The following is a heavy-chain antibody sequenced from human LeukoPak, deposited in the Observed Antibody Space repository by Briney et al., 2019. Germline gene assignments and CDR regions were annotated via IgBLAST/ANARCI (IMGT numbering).Heavy chain of an antibody. J-gene: IGHJ4*02. D-gene: IGHD3-22*01. CDR1: GFTFSSYA. CDR3: AKDPENGYYDSSGLSYYFDY. Sequence: GGSLRLSCAASGFTFSSYAMSWVRQAPGKGLEWVSAISGSGGSTYYADSVKGRFTISRDNSKNTLYLQMNSLRAEDTAVYYCAKDPENGYYDSSGLSYYFDYWGQGTLVTVSS. CDR2: ISGSGGST. V-gene: IGHV3-23*01.